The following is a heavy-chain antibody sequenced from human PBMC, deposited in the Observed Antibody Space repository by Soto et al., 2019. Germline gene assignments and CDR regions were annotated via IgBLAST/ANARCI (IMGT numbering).Heavy chain of an antibody. D-gene: IGHD3-10*01. Sequence: PGGSLRLSCAASGFTLSGRSMHWVRQAPGKGLVWVSGIDNAGTDSTYADSVKGRFTSSRDNAENMLYLQMNSLRVEDTAVYYCARGWFGPDVWGKGTTVTVS. CDR3: ARGWFGPDV. CDR2: IDNAGTDS. J-gene: IGHJ6*03. V-gene: IGHV3-74*01. CDR1: GFTLSGRS.